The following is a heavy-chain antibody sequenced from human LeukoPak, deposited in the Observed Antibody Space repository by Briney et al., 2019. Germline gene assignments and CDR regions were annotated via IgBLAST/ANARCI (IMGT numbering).Heavy chain of an antibody. J-gene: IGHJ4*02. Sequence: GGSLRLSCVASGFTFSSYAMSWVRQAPGKGLEWVSAISGSGGSTYYAASVKGRFTISRDNSKNTLYLQMNSLRAEDTAVYYCAKDYYDSSDYFSPTFDYWGQGTLVTVSS. D-gene: IGHD3-22*01. CDR3: AKDYYDSSDYFSPTFDY. V-gene: IGHV3-23*01. CDR1: GFTFSSYA. CDR2: ISGSGGST.